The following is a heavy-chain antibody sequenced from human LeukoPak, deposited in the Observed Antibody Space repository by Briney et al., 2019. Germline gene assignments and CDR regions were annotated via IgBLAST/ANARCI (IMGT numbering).Heavy chain of an antibody. CDR3: ARGDWNYYDSSGQIDY. Sequence: ASVKVSCQASGYAFTGYYMHWVRQAPGQGLEWMGWINPNSGGTNYAQKFQGRVTMTRDTSISTAYMELSRLRSDDTAVYYCARGDWNYYDSSGQIDYWGQGTLVTVSS. J-gene: IGHJ4*02. CDR2: INPNSGGT. D-gene: IGHD3-22*01. V-gene: IGHV1-2*02. CDR1: GYAFTGYY.